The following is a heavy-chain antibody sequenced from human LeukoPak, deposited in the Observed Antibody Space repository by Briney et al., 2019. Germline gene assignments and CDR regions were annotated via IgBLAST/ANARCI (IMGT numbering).Heavy chain of an antibody. CDR3: ARARWFSYYGMDV. CDR1: GGSFSGYY. J-gene: IGHJ6*02. V-gene: IGHV4-34*01. D-gene: IGHD3-10*01. CDR2: INHSGST. Sequence: SETLSLTCAVYGGSFSGYYWSWIRQPPGKGLEWIGEINHSGSTNYNPSLKSRVTISVDTSKNQFSLKLSSATAADTAVYYCARARWFSYYGMDVWGQGTTVTVSS.